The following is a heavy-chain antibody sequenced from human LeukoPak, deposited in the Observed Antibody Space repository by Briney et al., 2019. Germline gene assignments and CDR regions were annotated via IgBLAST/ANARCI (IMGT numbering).Heavy chain of an antibody. CDR2: IYTSGST. CDR1: GGSISSYY. J-gene: IGHJ2*01. V-gene: IGHV4-4*07. D-gene: IGHD6-19*01. Sequence: PSETLSLTCTVSGGSISSYYWSWIRQPAGKGLEWIGRIYTSGSTNYNPSLKSRVTMSVDTSKNQFSLKLSSVTAADTAVYYCARCSYSSGCYWYFDLWGRGTLATVSS. CDR3: ARCSYSSGCYWYFDL.